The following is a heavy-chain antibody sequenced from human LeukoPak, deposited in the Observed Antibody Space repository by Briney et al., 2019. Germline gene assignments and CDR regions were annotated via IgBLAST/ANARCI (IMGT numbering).Heavy chain of an antibody. CDR2: IYYSGST. CDR1: GGSISSSSYY. Sequence: SETLSPTCTVSGGSISSSSYYWGWIRQPPGKGLEWIGSIYYSGSTYYNPSLKSRVTISVDTSKNQFSLKLSSVTAADTAVYYCARLGGSLIAAAPLDNWFDPWGQGTLVTVSS. V-gene: IGHV4-39*01. D-gene: IGHD6-13*01. J-gene: IGHJ5*02. CDR3: ARLGGSLIAAAPLDNWFDP.